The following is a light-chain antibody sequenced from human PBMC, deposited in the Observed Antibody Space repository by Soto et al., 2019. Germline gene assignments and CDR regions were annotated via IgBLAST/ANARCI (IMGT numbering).Light chain of an antibody. V-gene: IGLV4-60*02. CDR2: LEGSGSY. J-gene: IGLJ3*02. Sequence: QPVLTQSSSASASLGSSVKLTCTLSSGHSGYIIAWHQQQPGKAPRYLMKLEGSGSYNKGSGVPDRFSGSSSGADRYLTISNLQFEDEADYYCETWDSSIQVFGGGTKLTVL. CDR1: SGHSGYI. CDR3: ETWDSSIQV.